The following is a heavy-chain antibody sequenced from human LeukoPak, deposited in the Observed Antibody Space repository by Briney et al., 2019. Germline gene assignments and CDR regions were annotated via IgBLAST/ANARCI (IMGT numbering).Heavy chain of an antibody. J-gene: IGHJ4*02. CDR1: GFTFSSYA. Sequence: GGSLRLSCAASGFTFSSYAMSWVRQAPGKGLEWVSAIRGSGGSTYYADSVKGRFTISRDNSKNTLYLQMNSLRAEDTAVYYCAKGVIGNIAVAGTLFDYWGQGTLVTVSS. D-gene: IGHD6-19*01. V-gene: IGHV3-23*01. CDR2: IRGSGGST. CDR3: AKGVIGNIAVAGTLFDY.